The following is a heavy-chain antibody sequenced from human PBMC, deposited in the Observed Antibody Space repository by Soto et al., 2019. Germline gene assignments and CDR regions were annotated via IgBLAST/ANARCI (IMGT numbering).Heavy chain of an antibody. CDR3: ARRISASGRGWDY. CDR1: GFTFSTYA. J-gene: IGHJ4*02. D-gene: IGHD6-13*01. V-gene: IGHV3-23*01. Sequence: GGSLRLSCAASGFTFSTYAISWVRQAPGKGLEWVSAIANSGGSTFYTDSVRGRFTISRDNSKNTLYLQMNSLRAEDTAVYYCARRISASGRGWDYWGQGTLVTVSS. CDR2: IANSGGST.